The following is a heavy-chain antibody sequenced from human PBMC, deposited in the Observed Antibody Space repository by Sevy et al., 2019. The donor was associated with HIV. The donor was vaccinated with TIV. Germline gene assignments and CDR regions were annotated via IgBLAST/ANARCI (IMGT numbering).Heavy chain of an antibody. CDR1: EFTFTNAW. V-gene: IGHV3-15*01. J-gene: IGHJ6*02. CDR3: TTGAFDDETYYYHYYGMDV. D-gene: IGHD3-10*01. CDR2: IKSKNDGGTT. Sequence: GGSLRLSCTASEFTFTNAWMSWVRQAPGKGLEWVGRIKSKNDGGTTDYAAPVKGRFTISRDDSKNTLYLQMNSLKTEDTGKYDCTTGAFDDETYYYHYYGMDVWGQGTTVTVSS.